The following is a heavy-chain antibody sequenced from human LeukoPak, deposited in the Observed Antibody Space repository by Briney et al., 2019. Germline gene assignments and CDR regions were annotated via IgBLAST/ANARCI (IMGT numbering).Heavy chain of an antibody. J-gene: IGHJ3*01. Sequence: GESLKISCKGSGYKFNAYWIAWVRQMPGKGLGWMGIIYPDDSDTRYSPSFQGQVTISADKSVSIAYLQWSSLKASDTPMYYRSRPHFTSYYYSRGYDAFDVWGQGTMVTVSS. CDR3: SRPHFTSYYYSRGYDAFDV. CDR1: GYKFNAYW. CDR2: IYPDDSDT. V-gene: IGHV5-51*01. D-gene: IGHD3-22*01.